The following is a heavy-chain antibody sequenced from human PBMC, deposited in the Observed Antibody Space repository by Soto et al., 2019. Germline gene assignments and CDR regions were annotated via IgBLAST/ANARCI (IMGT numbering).Heavy chain of an antibody. Sequence: QLLESGPGLVKASETLSLTCTVSGGSISSSTYYWGWIRQPPGKGLEWIGNIYFSGTTHYNPSLKNRVTISVDTSKNQFSLRLSSVTAADTAVYYCARHSYSSGSEYGCWFDPWGQGTLVTVSS. CDR1: GGSISSSTYY. CDR2: IYFSGTT. CDR3: ARHSYSSGSEYGCWFDP. V-gene: IGHV4-39*01. D-gene: IGHD3-10*01. J-gene: IGHJ5*02.